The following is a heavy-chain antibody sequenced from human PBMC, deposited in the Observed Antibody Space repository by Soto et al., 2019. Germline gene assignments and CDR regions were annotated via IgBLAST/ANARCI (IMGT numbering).Heavy chain of an antibody. V-gene: IGHV1-18*01. CDR3: GVSAGLDF. Sequence: GASVKVSCKASGFSSTTYAFSWVRRAPGQGLEWMGLIGADSGEPRYAQKFQGRVAMTTDTSTRTAYMELRGLTSDDTAVYYCGVSAGLDFWGQGTRVTVSS. CDR2: IGADSGEP. D-gene: IGHD6-13*01. J-gene: IGHJ4*02. CDR1: GFSSTTYA.